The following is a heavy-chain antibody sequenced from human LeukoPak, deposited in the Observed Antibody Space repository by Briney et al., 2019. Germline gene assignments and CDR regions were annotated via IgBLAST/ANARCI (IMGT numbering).Heavy chain of an antibody. J-gene: IGHJ6*02. CDR1: GFTFDDYT. V-gene: IGHV3-43*01. CDR3: ARARMRSGSYYRLDYYYGMDV. CDR2: ISWDGGST. Sequence: PGRSLRLSCAASGFTFDDYTMHWVRQAPGKGLEWVSLISWDGGSTYYADSVKGRFTISRDNSKNSLYLQMNSLRTEDTALYHCARARMRSGSYYRLDYYYGMDVWGQGTTVTVSS. D-gene: IGHD3-10*01.